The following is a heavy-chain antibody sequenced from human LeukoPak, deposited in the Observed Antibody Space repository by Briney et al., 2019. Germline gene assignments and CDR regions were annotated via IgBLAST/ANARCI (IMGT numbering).Heavy chain of an antibody. Sequence: SGTLSLTCAVSGGSISSSNWWSWVRQPPGKGLEWIGEIYHSGNTNYNPSLKSRVTISVDKSKNQFSLKLSSVTAADTAVYYCARGTVTGYSITGVDYWGQGTLVTVSS. J-gene: IGHJ4*02. CDR2: IYHSGNT. CDR1: GGSISSSNW. V-gene: IGHV4-4*02. D-gene: IGHD6-13*01. CDR3: ARGTVTGYSITGVDY.